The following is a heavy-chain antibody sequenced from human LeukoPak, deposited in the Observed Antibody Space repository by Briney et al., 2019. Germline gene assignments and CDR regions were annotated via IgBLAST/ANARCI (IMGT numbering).Heavy chain of an antibody. V-gene: IGHV3-23*01. Sequence: GGSLRLSCAASGFSFSTYGMTWVRQAPGKGLEWVSGISGSDGSTYYADSVKGRFIISRDNSKNTLYLQMNSLRAEDTAVYYCAKNIGGFDYWGQGTLVTVSS. CDR3: AKNIGGFDY. D-gene: IGHD2-15*01. J-gene: IGHJ4*02. CDR2: ISGSDGST. CDR1: GFSFSTYG.